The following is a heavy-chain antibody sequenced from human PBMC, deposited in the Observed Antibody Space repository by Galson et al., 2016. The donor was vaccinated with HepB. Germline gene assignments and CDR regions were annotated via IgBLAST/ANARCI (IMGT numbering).Heavy chain of an antibody. J-gene: IGHJ2*01. CDR3: ARGLVFVSNWYYDL. CDR1: GFSLSTYW. Sequence: QSGAEVKKPGESLKISCEGSGFSLSTYWIGWVRQMPGKGLEWMGTIYAGDSDTRYSPSFQGQVTISVDKSTNTAYLQWSRLEASDTAMYYCARGLVFVSNWYYDLWGRGTLVTVSS. V-gene: IGHV5-51*01. D-gene: IGHD2-15*01. CDR2: IYAGDSDT.